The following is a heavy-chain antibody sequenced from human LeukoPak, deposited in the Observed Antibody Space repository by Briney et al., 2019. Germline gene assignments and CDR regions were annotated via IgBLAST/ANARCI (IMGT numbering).Heavy chain of an antibody. CDR3: AKGEYSSVSSTFDI. V-gene: IGHV3-9*01. J-gene: IGHJ3*02. D-gene: IGHD6-19*01. Sequence: GGSLRLSCAASGFSFDDYAMHWVRQAPGKGLEWVSGISWSSVTLAYADSVKGRFTISRDNAKNSLSLQMKNLRAEDTALYYCAKGEYSSVSSTFDIWGQGTMVTVSS. CDR1: GFSFDDYA. CDR2: ISWSSVTL.